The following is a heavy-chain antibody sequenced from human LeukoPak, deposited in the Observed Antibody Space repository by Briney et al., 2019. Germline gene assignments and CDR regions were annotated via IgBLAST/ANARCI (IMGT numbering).Heavy chain of an antibody. CDR2: IYTSGST. CDR3: ARVFSGWYDWYFDL. Sequence: PSETLSLTCTVSGGSISSYYWSWIRQPAGKGLQWIGRIYTSGSTNYNPSLQSRVTMSVYTSKNQFSLKLSSVTAADTAVYYCARVFSGWYDWYFDLWGRGTLVTVSS. J-gene: IGHJ2*01. V-gene: IGHV4-4*07. D-gene: IGHD6-19*01. CDR1: GGSISSYY.